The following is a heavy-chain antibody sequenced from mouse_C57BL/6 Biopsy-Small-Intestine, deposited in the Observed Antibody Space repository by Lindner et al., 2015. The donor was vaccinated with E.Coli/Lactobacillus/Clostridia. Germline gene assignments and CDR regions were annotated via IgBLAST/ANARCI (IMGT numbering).Heavy chain of an antibody. Sequence: SVKVSCKASGYSFSSYGISWVRQAPGQGLEWMGWISVYNGDTNYAQKFQGRVIMTTDTSTSTAYMELRSLRSDDTAVYYCARVIVVVLAAAPDPNDAFGIWGQGTMVTVSS. CDR3: ARVIVVVLAAAPDPNDAFGI. CDR2: ISVYNGDT. CDR1: GYSFSSYG. D-gene: IGHD1-1*02. V-gene: IGHV1-74*01. J-gene: IGHJ3*01.